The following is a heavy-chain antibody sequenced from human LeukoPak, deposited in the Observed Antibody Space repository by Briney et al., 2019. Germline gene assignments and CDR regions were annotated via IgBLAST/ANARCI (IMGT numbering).Heavy chain of an antibody. CDR1: GFTFSSYA. Sequence: GGSLRLSCAASGFTFSSYAMSWVRQAPGKGLEWVSAISGSGGSTYYADSVKGRFTISRDNAKNSLYLQMNSLRAEDTAVYYCARDGVVYGMDVWGQGTTVTVSS. CDR3: ARDGVVYGMDV. J-gene: IGHJ6*02. V-gene: IGHV3-23*01. CDR2: ISGSGGST. D-gene: IGHD2-8*01.